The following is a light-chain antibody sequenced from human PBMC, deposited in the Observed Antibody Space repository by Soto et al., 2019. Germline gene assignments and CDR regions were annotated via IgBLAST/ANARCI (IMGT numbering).Light chain of an antibody. CDR1: QSVSGN. Sequence: EIVMTQSPATLSVSPGERASLSCRASQSVSGNLAWYQQKPGQAPRLLMYGASTRATGISARFSGSGSGTELTLTISGLQSEDFAVYYCQQYNNWPPTFGQGTKVEIK. CDR2: GAS. CDR3: QQYNNWPPT. V-gene: IGKV3D-15*01. J-gene: IGKJ1*01.